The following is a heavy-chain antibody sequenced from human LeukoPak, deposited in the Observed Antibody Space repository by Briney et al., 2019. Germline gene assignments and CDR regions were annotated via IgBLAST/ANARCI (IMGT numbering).Heavy chain of an antibody. CDR2: ISYDGSNK. V-gene: IGHV3-30-3*01. CDR3: ARGEWEPVVVPAAMGQGAFDI. D-gene: IGHD2-2*01. CDR1: GFTFSSYA. Sequence: GGSLRLSCAASGFTFSSYAMHWVRQAPGKGLEWVAVISYDGSNKYYADSVKGRFTISRDNSKNTLYLQMNSLRAEDTAVYYCARGEWEPVVVPAAMGQGAFDIWGQGTMVTVSS. J-gene: IGHJ3*02.